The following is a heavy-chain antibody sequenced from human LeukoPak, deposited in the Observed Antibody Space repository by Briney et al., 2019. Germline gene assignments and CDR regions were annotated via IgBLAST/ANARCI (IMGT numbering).Heavy chain of an antibody. D-gene: IGHD5-18*01. Sequence: GGSLRLSCAASGFIFSRHGMNWVRQAPGKGLEWVSGISSSGDITYYADSVKGRFTISRDNSKNTLYLQMNSLRAEDTAVYYCAKVWGTSYGYVDYWGQGTLVTVSS. CDR2: ISSSGDIT. J-gene: IGHJ4*02. V-gene: IGHV3-23*01. CDR1: GFIFSRHG. CDR3: AKVWGTSYGYVDY.